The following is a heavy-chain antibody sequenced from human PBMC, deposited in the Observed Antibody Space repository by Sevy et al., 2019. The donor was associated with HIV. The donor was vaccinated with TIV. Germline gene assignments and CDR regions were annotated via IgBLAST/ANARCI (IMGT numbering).Heavy chain of an antibody. CDR3: AKDSARITMVRGVIIFPADDIERGMDV. CDR2: ISWNSGSI. V-gene: IGHV3-9*01. CDR1: GFTFDDYA. Sequence: GGSLRLSCAASGFTFDDYAMHWVRQAPGKGLEWVSGISWNSGSIGYADSVKGRFTISRDNAKNSLYLQMNSLRAEDTALYYCAKDSARITMVRGVIIFPADDIERGMDVWGQGTTVTVSS. J-gene: IGHJ6*02. D-gene: IGHD3-10*01.